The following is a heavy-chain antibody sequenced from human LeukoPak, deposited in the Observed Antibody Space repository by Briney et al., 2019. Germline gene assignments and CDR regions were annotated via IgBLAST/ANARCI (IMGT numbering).Heavy chain of an antibody. V-gene: IGHV4-34*12. CDR3: ARGKYIDSGSYNVFDY. CDR1: GGSFSGYY. CDR2: IFYPGST. D-gene: IGHD3-10*01. J-gene: IGHJ4*02. Sequence: SETLSLTCAVYGGSFSGYYWGWIRQPPGKGLEWIGSIFYPGSTYYNPSLKSRGTISVDTSENQLSLKLSSVTAADTAVYYCARGKYIDSGSYNVFDYWGQGTLVTVSS.